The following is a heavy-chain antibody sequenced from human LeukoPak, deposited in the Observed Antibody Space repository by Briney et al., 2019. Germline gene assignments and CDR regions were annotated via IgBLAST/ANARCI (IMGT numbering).Heavy chain of an antibody. Sequence: SVKVSCKASGGTFSSYAISWVRQAPGQGLEWLGMIIPIFGTANYAQKFQGRVTITTDGSTSTAYMELSSLRSEDTAVYYCAVSRADSSGYYSDYWGQGTLVTVSS. V-gene: IGHV1-69*05. D-gene: IGHD3-22*01. CDR3: AVSRADSSGYYSDY. J-gene: IGHJ4*02. CDR1: GGTFSSYA. CDR2: IIPIFGTA.